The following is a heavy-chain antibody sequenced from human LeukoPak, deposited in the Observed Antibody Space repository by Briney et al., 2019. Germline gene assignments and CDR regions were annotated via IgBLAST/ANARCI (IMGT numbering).Heavy chain of an antibody. D-gene: IGHD6-19*01. V-gene: IGHV4-59*08. Sequence: SETLSLTCTVSGGSMSPYHWGWIRQPPGKGLEWTGYIYYSGSTNYNPSLNSRVTISVDTSKNQFSLRLGSVTAADTAIYYCARAVSGRFDYWGQGTLVTVSS. CDR2: IYYSGST. CDR3: ARAVSGRFDY. CDR1: GGSMSPYH. J-gene: IGHJ4*02.